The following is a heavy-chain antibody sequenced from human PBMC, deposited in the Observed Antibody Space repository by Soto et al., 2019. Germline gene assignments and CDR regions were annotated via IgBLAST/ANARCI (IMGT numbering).Heavy chain of an antibody. CDR1: GFTLSNYW. CDR2: IINDGSST. J-gene: IGHJ5*02. Sequence: GGSLRLSCAASGFTLSNYWMHWVRQAPGKGLVWLARIINDGSSTDYADSVKGRFTISRDNAKNTLYLQMNSLRVEDTAVYYCARDYFGSGNPWGQGTLVTVSS. V-gene: IGHV3-74*01. D-gene: IGHD3-10*01. CDR3: ARDYFGSGNP.